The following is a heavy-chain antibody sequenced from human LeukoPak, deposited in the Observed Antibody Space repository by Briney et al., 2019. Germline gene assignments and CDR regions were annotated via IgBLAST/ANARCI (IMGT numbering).Heavy chain of an antibody. CDR1: GFTFSDYY. Sequence: AGGSLRLSCAASGFTFSDYYMSWIRQAPGKGLEWVSYISSSGSTIYYADSVKGRFTISRDNAKNSLYLQMNSLRAEDTVVYYCARGRYNWNAFDYWGQGTLVTVSS. V-gene: IGHV3-11*01. CDR3: ARGRYNWNAFDY. J-gene: IGHJ4*02. CDR2: ISSSGSTI. D-gene: IGHD1-20*01.